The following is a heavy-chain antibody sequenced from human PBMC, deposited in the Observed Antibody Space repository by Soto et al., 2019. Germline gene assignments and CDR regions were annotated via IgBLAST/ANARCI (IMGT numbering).Heavy chain of an antibody. CDR3: AKARGIAVAGDEIDY. CDR2: ISWNSGSI. Sequence: GGSLRLSCAASGFTFDDYAMHWVRQAPGKGLEWVSGISWNSGSIGYADSVKGRFTISRDNAKNSLYLQTNSLRAEDTALYYCAKARGIAVAGDEIDYWGQGTLVTVSS. V-gene: IGHV3-9*01. CDR1: GFTFDDYA. J-gene: IGHJ4*02. D-gene: IGHD6-19*01.